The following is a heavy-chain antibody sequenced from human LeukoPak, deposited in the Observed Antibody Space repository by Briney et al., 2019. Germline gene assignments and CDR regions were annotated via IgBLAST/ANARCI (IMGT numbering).Heavy chain of an antibody. J-gene: IGHJ4*02. CDR1: GFTFSTYA. CDR3: ARGYGRVGATIDY. Sequence: GGSLRLSCAASGFTFSTYAMGWVRQVPGKGPEWVSSICANNDNPYYADSVKGRFTISRDNSKNTLYLQMNSLRAEDTAVYYCARGYGRVGATIDYWGQGTLVTVSS. D-gene: IGHD1-26*01. V-gene: IGHV3-23*01. CDR2: ICANNDNP.